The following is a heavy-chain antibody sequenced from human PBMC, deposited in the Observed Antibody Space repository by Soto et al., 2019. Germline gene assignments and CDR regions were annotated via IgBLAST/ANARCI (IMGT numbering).Heavy chain of an antibody. V-gene: IGHV6-1*01. Sequence: SQTLSLPCAISGDSVSSNSAAWKLIRQSPSRGLEWLGRTYYRSKWYNDYAVSVKSRITINPDTSKNQFSLQLNSVTPEDTAAYYCARDLGSGVIAAAGTRRDYYYYGMDVWGQGTTVTVSS. J-gene: IGHJ6*02. D-gene: IGHD6-13*01. CDR3: ARDLGSGVIAAAGTRRDYYYYGMDV. CDR2: TYYRSKWYN. CDR1: GDSVSSNSAA.